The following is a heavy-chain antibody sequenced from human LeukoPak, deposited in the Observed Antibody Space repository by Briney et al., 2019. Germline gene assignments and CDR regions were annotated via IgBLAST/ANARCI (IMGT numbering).Heavy chain of an antibody. CDR3: ARDYSSGFDY. CDR1: GFTFSDYY. J-gene: IGHJ4*02. Sequence: GGPLRLSCAPSGFTFSDYYMSWIRQAPPKELAWVSYISSSGSTIYYADSVKGLFTISRDNAKNSLYLQMNSLRAEDTAVYYCARDYSSGFDYWGQGTLVTVSS. V-gene: IGHV3-11*04. D-gene: IGHD6-19*01. CDR2: ISSSGSTI.